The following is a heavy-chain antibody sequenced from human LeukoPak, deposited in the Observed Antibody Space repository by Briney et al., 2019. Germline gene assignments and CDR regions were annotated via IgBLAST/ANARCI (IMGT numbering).Heavy chain of an antibody. D-gene: IGHD1-7*01. CDR2: IIPILGIA. CDR3: AREKTGTKYYFDY. V-gene: IGHV1-69*04. Sequence: SVKVSCKASGGTFSSYTISWVRQAPGQGLEWMGRIIPILGIANYAQKFQGRVTITADKSTSTAYMELSSLRSEDTAVYYCAREKTGTKYYFDYWGQGTLVTVSS. J-gene: IGHJ4*02. CDR1: GGTFSSYT.